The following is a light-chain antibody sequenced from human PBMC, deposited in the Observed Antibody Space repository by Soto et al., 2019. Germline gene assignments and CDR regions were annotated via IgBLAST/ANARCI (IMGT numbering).Light chain of an antibody. CDR2: GAS. Sequence: EIVLTQSPGTLSLSPGERATLSCRASQSVRSRYLAWYQQKPGRAPRLLIYGASNRATGIPDRFSGSGSGTDFTLTVSRLEPADFAVYFCQQYDTSPGTFGQWTKVEIK. J-gene: IGKJ1*01. CDR3: QQYDTSPGT. CDR1: QSVRSRY. V-gene: IGKV3-20*01.